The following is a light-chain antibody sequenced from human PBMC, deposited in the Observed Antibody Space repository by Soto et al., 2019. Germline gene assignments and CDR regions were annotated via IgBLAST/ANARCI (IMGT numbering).Light chain of an antibody. CDR1: SSNIGSKP. V-gene: IGLV1-44*01. J-gene: IGLJ2*01. CDR3: AAWDDSLNGLV. Sequence: QSVLTQPPSASGTPGQRVTISCSGSSSNIGSKPVNWYQQLPGAAPKLLIHNTNQRPSGVPDRFSGSKSGTSASLAISGLQSADEAHYYCAAWDDSLNGLVFGGGTKVTVL. CDR2: NTN.